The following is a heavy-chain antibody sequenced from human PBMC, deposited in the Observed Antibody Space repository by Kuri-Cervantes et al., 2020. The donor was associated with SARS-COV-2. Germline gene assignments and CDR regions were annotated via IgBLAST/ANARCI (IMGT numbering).Heavy chain of an antibody. Sequence: GSLRLSCAVYGGSFSGYYWSWIRQPPGKGLEWIGEINHSGSTNYNPSLKSRVTISVDTSKNKFSLKLSSVTAADTAVYYCAREGGDILVDGMDVGGQAIT. CDR2: INHSGST. V-gene: IGHV4-34*01. CDR3: AREGGDILVDGMDV. J-gene: IGHJ6*01. D-gene: IGHD2-2*01. CDR1: GGSFSGYY.